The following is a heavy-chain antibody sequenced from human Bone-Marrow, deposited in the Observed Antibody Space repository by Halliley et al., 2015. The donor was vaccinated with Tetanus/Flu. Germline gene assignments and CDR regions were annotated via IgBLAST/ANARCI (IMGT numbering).Heavy chain of an antibody. CDR2: IIKGGST. V-gene: IGHV4-30-2*05. J-gene: IGHJ5*02. CDR3: ARGQWFGELSFAP. D-gene: IGHD3-10*01. Sequence: VGYIIKGGSTSSNPALGSRVTKSVDTSENQFSLKLPSVTAADTAVYYGARGQWFGELSFAPWGQGTLVTVSS.